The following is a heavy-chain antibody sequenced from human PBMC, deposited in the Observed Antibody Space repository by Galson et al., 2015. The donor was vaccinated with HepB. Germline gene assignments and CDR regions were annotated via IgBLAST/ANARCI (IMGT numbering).Heavy chain of an antibody. CDR3: TTDSIAAAYYYYYGMDV. CDR2: IKSKTDGGTT. D-gene: IGHD6-13*01. Sequence: SLRLSCAASGFTFSNAWMNWVRQAPGKGLEWVGRIKSKTDGGTTDYAAPVKGRFTISRDDSKNTLYLQMNSLKTEDTAVYYCTTDSIAAAYYYYYGMDVWGQGTTVTVSS. CDR1: GFTFSNAW. J-gene: IGHJ6*02. V-gene: IGHV3-15*07.